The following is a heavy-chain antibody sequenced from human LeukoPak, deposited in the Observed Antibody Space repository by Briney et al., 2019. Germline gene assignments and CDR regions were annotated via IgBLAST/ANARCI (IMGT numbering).Heavy chain of an antibody. CDR1: GEFLSNYY. D-gene: IGHD3-10*01. V-gene: IGHV4-34*01. Sequence: SETLSLTCAVYGEFLSNYYWSWIRQPPGKGLECIGEINHYGSTNYNPSLKSRITISVDTSKNQFSLKLSSVTAADTAVYYCARLPDYYSRHGAPGWGQGTLVTVSS. J-gene: IGHJ4*02. CDR2: INHYGST. CDR3: ARLPDYYSRHGAPG.